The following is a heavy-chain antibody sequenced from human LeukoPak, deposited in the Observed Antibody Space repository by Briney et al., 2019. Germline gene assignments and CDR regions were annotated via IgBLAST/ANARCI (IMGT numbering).Heavy chain of an antibody. CDR1: GFTFSSYS. Sequence: AGGSLRLSCAASGFTFSSYSMNWVRQAPGKGLEWVGFIRNKVYGGTTEYAASVKGRFTISKDDSKSVAYLQMSSLNTEDTAVYYCSRELYYVPLLGGQGTLVTVSS. CDR3: SRELYYVPLL. J-gene: IGHJ4*02. V-gene: IGHV3-49*04. CDR2: IRNKVYGGTT. D-gene: IGHD3-10*02.